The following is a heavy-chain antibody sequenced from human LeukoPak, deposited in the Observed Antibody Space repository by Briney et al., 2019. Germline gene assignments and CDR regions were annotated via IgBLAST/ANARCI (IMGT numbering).Heavy chain of an antibody. D-gene: IGHD5-18*01. J-gene: IGHJ4*02. Sequence: GGSLRLSCAASGFTFSSYSMNWVRQAPGKGLEWVSSISSSSSYIYYADSVKGRFTISRDNAKNSLYLQMNSLRAGDTAVYYCAREGGYSYGSVDYWGQGTLVTVSS. CDR1: GFTFSSYS. V-gene: IGHV3-21*01. CDR2: ISSSSSYI. CDR3: AREGGYSYGSVDY.